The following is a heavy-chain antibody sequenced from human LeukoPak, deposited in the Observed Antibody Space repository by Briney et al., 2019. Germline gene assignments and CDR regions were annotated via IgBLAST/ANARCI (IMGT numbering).Heavy chain of an antibody. D-gene: IGHD2-15*01. Sequence: SETLSLTCTVSGGSISSGSYYWSWIRRPAGKGLEWIGRIYTSGSTNYNPSLKSRVTISVDTSKNQFSLKLSSVTAADTAVYYCAGGSYCSGGSCYLTPYYYYYMDVWGKGTTVTVSS. CDR2: IYTSGST. J-gene: IGHJ6*03. CDR1: GGSISSGSYY. V-gene: IGHV4-61*02. CDR3: AGGSYCSGGSCYLTPYYYYYMDV.